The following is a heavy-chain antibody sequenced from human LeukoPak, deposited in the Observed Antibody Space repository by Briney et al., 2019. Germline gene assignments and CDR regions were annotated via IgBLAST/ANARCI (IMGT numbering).Heavy chain of an antibody. J-gene: IGHJ4*02. CDR2: IYSGDSDT. CDR1: AYSSTSYW. Sequence: AESLQISCKGSAYSSTSYWIRWVRQMPGKGLEWMGSIYSGDSDTRYSPSFQGQVTISADKSISTAYLKWNSLKASDTAMYYCARTPSSITTAYYFDYWGQGTLVTVSS. D-gene: IGHD3-22*01. V-gene: IGHV5-51*01. CDR3: ARTPSSITTAYYFDY.